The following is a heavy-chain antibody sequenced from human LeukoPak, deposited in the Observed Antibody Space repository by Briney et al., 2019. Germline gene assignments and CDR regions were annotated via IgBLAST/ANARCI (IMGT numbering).Heavy chain of an antibody. CDR2: ISSSSSYI. Sequence: GGSLRLSCAPSGFTFSSYSMNWVRQAPGKGLEWVSSISSSSSYIYYADSVKGRFTISRDYTKNLLYLQMNSLRIEDTAVYYCARDHGIPGSGSYRFDYWGHGTLVTVSS. V-gene: IGHV3-21*06. J-gene: IGHJ4*01. CDR1: GFTFSSYS. CDR3: ARDHGIPGSGSYRFDY. D-gene: IGHD3-10*01.